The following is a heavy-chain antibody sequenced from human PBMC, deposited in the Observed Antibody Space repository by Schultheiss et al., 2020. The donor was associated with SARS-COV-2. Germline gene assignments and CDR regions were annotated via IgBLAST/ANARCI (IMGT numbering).Heavy chain of an antibody. D-gene: IGHD4-17*01. CDR3: AKDVYGDYGGSPDY. J-gene: IGHJ4*02. CDR2: ISGSGGST. CDR1: GFTFSSYA. Sequence: GGSLRLSCAASGFTFSSYAMSWVRQAPGKGLEWVSAISGSGGSTYYADSVKGRFTISRDNSKNTLYLQMNSLRAEDTAVYYCAKDVYGDYGGSPDYWGQGTLVTVSS. V-gene: IGHV3-23*01.